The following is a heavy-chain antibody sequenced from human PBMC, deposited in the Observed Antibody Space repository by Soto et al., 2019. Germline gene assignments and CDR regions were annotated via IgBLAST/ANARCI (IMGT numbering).Heavy chain of an antibody. CDR2: ITPMFGTA. CDR1: GGTFSRYA. J-gene: IGHJ2*01. D-gene: IGHD6-19*01. Sequence: GASVKVSCKASGGTFSRYAISWVRQAPGQGLEGMGGITPMFGTANYAQRFQGRVTITADESTSTAYMQLSSLRSDDTAVYYCAQTLGLAVAGPGRFDLWGRGTLVTVSS. CDR3: AQTLGLAVAGPGRFDL. V-gene: IGHV1-69*13.